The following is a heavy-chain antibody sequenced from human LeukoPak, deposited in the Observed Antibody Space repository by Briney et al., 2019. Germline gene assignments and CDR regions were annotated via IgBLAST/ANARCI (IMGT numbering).Heavy chain of an antibody. CDR1: AGSFSGIC. V-gene: IGHV4-34*01. Sequence: PSENLSFNCAVYAGSFSGICWSWIRQPQGQGLEWSGEINNSGSTNYNPSLKSRVTISVDTSKNQFSLKLSTVAAADTAGYYCARGPLRSYVQLWLKGPFDYWGQGTLVTVSS. CDR3: ARGPLRSYVQLWLKGPFDY. CDR2: INNSGST. D-gene: IGHD5-18*01. J-gene: IGHJ4*02.